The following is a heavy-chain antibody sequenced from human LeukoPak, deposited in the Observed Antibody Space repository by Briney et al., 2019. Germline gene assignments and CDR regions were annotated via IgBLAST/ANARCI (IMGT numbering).Heavy chain of an antibody. CDR1: GYPFSSYG. CDR3: ARDSDYGRLMDY. CDR2: ISAYNGNT. D-gene: IGHD4-17*01. J-gene: IGHJ4*02. Sequence: ASVKVSCKASGYPFSSYGISWVRQAPGQGLQWMGWISAYNGNTNYAQKFQGRVTMTTDTSTSTAYMELRSLRSDDTAVYYCARDSDYGRLMDYWGQGTLVTVSS. V-gene: IGHV1-18*01.